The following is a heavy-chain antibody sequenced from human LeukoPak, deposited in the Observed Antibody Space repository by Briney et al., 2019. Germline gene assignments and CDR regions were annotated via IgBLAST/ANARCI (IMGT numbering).Heavy chain of an antibody. J-gene: IGHJ3*02. Sequence: GGSLRLSCAASGFTFSSYGMHWVRQAPGKGLEWVALISYDGSDKYYADSVRGRFTISRDNSKNTLYLQMTSLRAEDTAVYYCAKGLNPQWLYDAFDIWGQGTMVTVSS. CDR3: AKGLNPQWLYDAFDI. CDR1: GFTFSSYG. D-gene: IGHD6-19*01. V-gene: IGHV3-30*18. CDR2: ISYDGSDK.